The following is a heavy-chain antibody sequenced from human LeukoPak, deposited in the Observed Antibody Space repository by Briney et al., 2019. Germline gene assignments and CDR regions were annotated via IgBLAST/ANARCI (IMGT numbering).Heavy chain of an antibody. D-gene: IGHD2-2*01. CDR3: ARRYCSSTSGNPYFFDL. CDR2: ISPGDSDA. V-gene: IGHV5-51*01. J-gene: IGHJ4*02. CDR1: GYTFTNYY. Sequence: GESLKISCKGSGYTFTNYYIGWVRQMPGKGLEWMGIISPGDSDARYSPSFQGQVTISPDKPIRTAYLRWSSLKASDPAIYYCARRYCSSTSGNPYFFDLWGQGTLVTVSS.